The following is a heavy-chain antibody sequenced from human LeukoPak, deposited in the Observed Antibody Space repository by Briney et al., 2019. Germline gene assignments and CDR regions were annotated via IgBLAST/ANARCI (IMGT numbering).Heavy chain of an antibody. J-gene: IGHJ4*02. CDR2: ISSSGSSI. D-gene: IGHD6-6*01. CDR3: AREGGIAARPAHELDY. Sequence: PGGSLRLSCAASGFTFSNYEMNWVRQAPGKGLEWVSYISSSGSSINYADSVKGRFAISRDNAKNSLYLQMNSLRAEDTAVYYCAREGGIAARPAHELDYWGQGTLVTVSS. CDR1: GFTFSNYE. V-gene: IGHV3-48*03.